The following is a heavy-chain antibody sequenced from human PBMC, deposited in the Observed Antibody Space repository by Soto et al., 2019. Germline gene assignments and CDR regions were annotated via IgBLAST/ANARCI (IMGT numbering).Heavy chain of an antibody. CDR1: GYTFTSYY. D-gene: IGHD6-19*01. CDR2: ISAYNGNT. V-gene: IGHV1-2*02. CDR3: AVDTAGSGWFHFDS. J-gene: IGHJ4*02. Sequence: ASVKVSCKASGYTFTSYYMHWVRQAPGQGLEWMGWISAYNGNTNYAQKFQERVTITRDMSTSTAYMELRTLRSEDTAVYYCAVDTAGSGWFHFDSWAQGTLVTVSS.